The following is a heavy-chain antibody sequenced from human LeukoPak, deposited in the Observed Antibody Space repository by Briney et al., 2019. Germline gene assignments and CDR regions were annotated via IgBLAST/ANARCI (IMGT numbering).Heavy chain of an antibody. D-gene: IGHD6-19*01. CDR3: AREHSVAGTGGNLP. Sequence: SETLSLTCTVSGGSISSSSYYWGWIRQPPGKGLEWIGSIYYSGSTYYNPSLKSRVTISVDTSKNQFSLKLSSVTAADTAVYYCAREHSVAGTGGNLPWGQGTLVTVSS. J-gene: IGHJ5*02. CDR2: IYYSGST. CDR1: GGSISSSSYY. V-gene: IGHV4-39*07.